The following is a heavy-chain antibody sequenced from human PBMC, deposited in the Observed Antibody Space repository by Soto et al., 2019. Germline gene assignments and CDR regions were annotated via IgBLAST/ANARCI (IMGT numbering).Heavy chain of an antibody. Sequence: QVQLVESGGGVVQPGRSLRLSCAASGFTFSSYAMHWVRQAPGKGLEWVAVISYDGSNKYYADSVKGRFTISRDNSKNTLYLHMISLRAEDTAVYYCARASDYGGNSEGEDYWGQGTLVTVFS. D-gene: IGHD4-17*01. CDR3: ARASDYGGNSEGEDY. CDR2: ISYDGSNK. J-gene: IGHJ4*02. CDR1: GFTFSSYA. V-gene: IGHV3-30-3*01.